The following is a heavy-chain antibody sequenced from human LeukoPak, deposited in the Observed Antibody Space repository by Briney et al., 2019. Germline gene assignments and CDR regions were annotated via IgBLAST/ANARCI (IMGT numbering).Heavy chain of an antibody. V-gene: IGHV3-23*01. CDR3: AGSLRFLEWLAIWDAFDI. CDR2: ISGSGGST. J-gene: IGHJ3*02. Sequence: GGSLRLSCAASGFTFSSYAMSWVRQAPGKGLEWVSAISGSGGSTYYADSVKGRFTISRDNSKNTLYLQMNSLRAEDTAVYYCAGSLRFLEWLAIWDAFDIWGQGTMVTVSS. CDR1: GFTFSSYA. D-gene: IGHD3-3*01.